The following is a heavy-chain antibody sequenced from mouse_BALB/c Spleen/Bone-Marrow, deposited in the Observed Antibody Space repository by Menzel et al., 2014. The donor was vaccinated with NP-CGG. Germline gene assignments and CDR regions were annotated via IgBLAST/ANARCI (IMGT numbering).Heavy chain of an antibody. J-gene: IGHJ4*01. V-gene: IGHV1-9*01. Sequence: QVQLKQSGAELMKPGASVKISCKATGYTFSSYWIEWVKQRPGHGLEWIGEILPGSGSTNYNEKFKGKATFTADTSSNTAYMQLSSLTSEDAAVYYCARASWDYWGQGTSVTVSS. D-gene: IGHD6-1*01. CDR3: ARASWDY. CDR1: GYTFSSYW. CDR2: ILPGSGST.